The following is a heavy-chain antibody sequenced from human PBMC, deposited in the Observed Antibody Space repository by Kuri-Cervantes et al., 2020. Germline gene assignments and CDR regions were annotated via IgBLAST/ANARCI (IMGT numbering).Heavy chain of an antibody. Sequence: ASVKVSCKASGYTFTSYYMPWVRQAPGQGLEWMGIINPSGGSTSYAQKFQGRVTMTRDTSTSTVYMELSSLRSEDTAVYYCAAGRPYYGSGSYYEHWGQGTLVTVSS. V-gene: IGHV1-46*01. J-gene: IGHJ4*02. D-gene: IGHD3-10*01. CDR3: AAGRPYYGSGSYYEH. CDR1: GYTFTSYY. CDR2: INPSGGST.